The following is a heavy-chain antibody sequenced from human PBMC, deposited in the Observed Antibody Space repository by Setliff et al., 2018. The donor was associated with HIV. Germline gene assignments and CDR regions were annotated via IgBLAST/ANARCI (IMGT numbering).Heavy chain of an antibody. CDR1: GYSISSGYY. Sequence: KTSETLSLTCAVSGYSISSGYYWGWIRQPPGTGLEWIGSFYHSTTYYNPSLKSRVTISVDTSKNQFSLNLTSVTAADTAVYYCARHDCGGDCSINWFDPWGQGTLVTVSS. D-gene: IGHD2-21*02. CDR2: FYHSTT. CDR3: ARHDCGGDCSINWFDP. V-gene: IGHV4-38-2*01. J-gene: IGHJ5*02.